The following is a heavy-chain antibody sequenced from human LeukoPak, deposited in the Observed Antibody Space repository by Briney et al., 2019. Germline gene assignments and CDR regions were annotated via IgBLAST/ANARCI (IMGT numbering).Heavy chain of an antibody. CDR3: ARDSLIAAAIPFDY. J-gene: IGHJ4*02. CDR2: ISSSSSYI. V-gene: IGHV3-21*01. D-gene: IGHD6-13*01. CDR1: GFTFSSYS. Sequence: PGGSLRLSCAASGFTFSSYSMNWVRQAPGKGLEWVSSISSSSSYIYYADSVKGRFTISRDNAKNSLYLQMNSLRAEDTAVHYCARDSLIAAAIPFDYWGQGTLVTVSS.